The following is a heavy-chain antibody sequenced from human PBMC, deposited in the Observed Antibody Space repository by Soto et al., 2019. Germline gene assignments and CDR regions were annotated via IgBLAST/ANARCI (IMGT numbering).Heavy chain of an antibody. CDR3: ARAGFSYGHLLF. CDR2: VFYSGAT. Sequence: PSETLSVTCNVSGGPIKTGDYYWNWIRRPPGKGLEWIGYVFYSGATNYSPSLKSRAAMSMDTSKNQFSLSLTSVTAADTAVYYCARAGFSYGHLLFWGQGIRVTVSS. CDR1: GGPIKTGDYY. V-gene: IGHV4-30-4*01. D-gene: IGHD3-10*01. J-gene: IGHJ4*02.